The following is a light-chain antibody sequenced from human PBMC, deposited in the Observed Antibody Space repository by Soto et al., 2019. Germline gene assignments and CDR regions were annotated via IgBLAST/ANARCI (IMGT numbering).Light chain of an antibody. CDR3: SSYVGSNTGV. Sequence: QSALTQPPSASGSPGQSVTISCTGSSSDVGGYNYVSWYQQHPGKAPKLMIYEVSKRPSGVPDRLSGSKSGNTASLTVSGLQAEDEADYYCSSYVGSNTGVFGGGTKLTVL. CDR2: EVS. CDR1: SSDVGGYNY. J-gene: IGLJ2*01. V-gene: IGLV2-8*01.